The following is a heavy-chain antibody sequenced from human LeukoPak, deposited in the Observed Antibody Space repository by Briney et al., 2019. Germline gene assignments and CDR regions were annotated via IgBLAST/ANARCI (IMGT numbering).Heavy chain of an antibody. CDR1: GFTFSSYG. V-gene: IGHV3-30*03. D-gene: IGHD3-10*01. J-gene: IGHJ4*02. Sequence: GRSLRLSCAASGFTFSSYGMHWVRQAPGKGLEWVAVISHDGSNEYYADSVKGRFTISRDNSKNTLSLQMNTLRPEDTAVYYCARPIDNGSGSYYFDYWGQGTLVTVSS. CDR2: ISHDGSNE. CDR3: ARPIDNGSGSYYFDY.